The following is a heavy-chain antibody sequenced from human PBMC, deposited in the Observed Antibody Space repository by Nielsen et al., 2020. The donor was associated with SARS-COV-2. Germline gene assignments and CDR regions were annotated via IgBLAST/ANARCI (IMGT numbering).Heavy chain of an antibody. CDR2: IDWDDDK. CDR3: ARMTVGRSYYYYYYGMDV. Sequence: SGPTLVNPTPPLTLTCTFSGFSLSTSGMCVSWIRQPSGKALEWLALIDWDDDKYYSTSLKTRLTISKDTTKNQVVLTMTNMDPVDTATYYCARMTVGRSYYYYYYGMDVWGQGTTVTVSS. J-gene: IGHJ6*02. CDR1: GFSLSTSGMC. V-gene: IGHV2-70*01. D-gene: IGHD4-17*01.